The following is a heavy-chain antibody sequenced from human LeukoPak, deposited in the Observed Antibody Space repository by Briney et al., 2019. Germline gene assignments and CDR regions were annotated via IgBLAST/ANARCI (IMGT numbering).Heavy chain of an antibody. CDR1: GGTFNNFA. CDR3: ARERTNDFRLDY. D-gene: IGHD3-3*01. CDR2: IIPIFGTA. J-gene: IGHJ4*02. Sequence: SVKVSCKASGGTFNNFAISWVRQAPGQGLEWMGGIIPIFGTANYAQKFQGRVTITADESTSTAYMELSSLRSEDTAVYYCARERTNDFRLDYWGQGTLVTVSS. V-gene: IGHV1-69*01.